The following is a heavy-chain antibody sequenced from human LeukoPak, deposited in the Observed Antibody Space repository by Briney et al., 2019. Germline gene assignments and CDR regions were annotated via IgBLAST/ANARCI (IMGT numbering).Heavy chain of an antibody. D-gene: IGHD3-22*01. V-gene: IGHV3-11*01. J-gene: IGHJ4*02. Sequence: TGGSLRLSCAASGSTFSDYYMSWIRQAPGKGLEWVSYISSSGSTIYYADSVKGRFTISRDNAKNSLYLQMNSLRAEDTAVYYCARLTYYYDSSGYWGQGTLVTVSS. CDR2: ISSSGSTI. CDR3: ARLTYYYDSSGY. CDR1: GSTFSDYY.